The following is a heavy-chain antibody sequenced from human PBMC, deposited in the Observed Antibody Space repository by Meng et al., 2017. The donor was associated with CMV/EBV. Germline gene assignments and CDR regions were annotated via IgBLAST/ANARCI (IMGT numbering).Heavy chain of an antibody. J-gene: IGHJ4*02. CDR1: GGSLSGYY. D-gene: IGHD4-17*01. Sequence: GSLRLSCAVYGGSLSGYYWSWIRQPPGKGLEWIGEINHSGSTNYNPSLKSRVTISVDTSKNQFSLKLSSVTAADTAVYYCARGGGANGDGGDYWGQGTLVTVSS. CDR2: INHSGST. CDR3: ARGGGANGDGGDY. V-gene: IGHV4-34*01.